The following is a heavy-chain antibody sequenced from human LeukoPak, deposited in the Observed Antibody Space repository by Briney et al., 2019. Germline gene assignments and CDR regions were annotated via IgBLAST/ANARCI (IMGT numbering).Heavy chain of an antibody. V-gene: IGHV4-39*07. Sequence: SETLSLTCTVSGGSISSSSYYWSWIRQPPGKGLEWIGEINHSGSTNYNPSLKSRVTISVDTSKNQFSLKLSSVTAADTAVYYCARPRGYYGSGMRWFDPWGQGTLVTVSS. CDR1: GGSISSSSYY. D-gene: IGHD3-10*01. J-gene: IGHJ5*02. CDR3: ARPRGYYGSGMRWFDP. CDR2: INHSGST.